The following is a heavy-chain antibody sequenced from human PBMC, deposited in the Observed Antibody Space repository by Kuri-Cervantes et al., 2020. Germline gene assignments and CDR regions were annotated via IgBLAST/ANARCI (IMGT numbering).Heavy chain of an antibody. J-gene: IGHJ4*02. V-gene: IGHV3-74*01. D-gene: IGHD4-11*01. CDR2: VSPDGRTT. Sequence: GESLKISCAASGITFSGYWVHWIRQVPGKGLVWVARVSPDGRTTNYADFVKGRFTISKDNARNMAFLQLNSLRVEGTAVYFCVRDRPTWDWGRGALVTVSS. CDR1: GITFSGYW. CDR3: VRDRPTWD.